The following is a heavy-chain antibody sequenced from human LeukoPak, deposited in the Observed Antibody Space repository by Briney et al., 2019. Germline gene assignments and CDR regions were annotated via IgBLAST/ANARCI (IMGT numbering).Heavy chain of an antibody. Sequence: GGSLRLSCAASGFTFSSYGMHWVRQAPGKGLEWVAFIRYDGSNKYYADSVKGRFTTSRDNSKNTLYLQMNSLRAEDTAVYYCAKDHGYSSGCSDYWGQGTLVTVSS. CDR3: AKDHGYSSGCSDY. CDR1: GFTFSSYG. J-gene: IGHJ4*02. V-gene: IGHV3-30*02. D-gene: IGHD6-19*01. CDR2: IRYDGSNK.